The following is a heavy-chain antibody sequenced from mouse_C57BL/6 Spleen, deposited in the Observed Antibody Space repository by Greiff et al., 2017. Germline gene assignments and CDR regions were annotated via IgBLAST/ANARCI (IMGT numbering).Heavy chain of an antibody. J-gene: IGHJ4*01. V-gene: IGHV1-69*01. D-gene: IGHD1-1*01. CDR3: ARELRSYAMDY. CDR1: GYTFTSYW. CDR2: VDPSDSYP. Sequence: VQLQQPGAELVMPGASVKLSCKASGYTFTSYWMHWVKQRPGQGLEWIGEVDPSDSYPNYNQKFKGKSTLTVDKSSSPAYMQLSSLTSEDSAVYYCARELRSYAMDYRGEGASVTVSS.